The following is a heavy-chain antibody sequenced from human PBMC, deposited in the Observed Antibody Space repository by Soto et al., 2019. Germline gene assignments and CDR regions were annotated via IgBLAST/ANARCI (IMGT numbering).Heavy chain of an antibody. Sequence: QVQLVESGGGVVQPGRSLRLSCAASGFTFSSYGMHWVRQAPGKGLEWVAVISYDGSNKYYADSVKGRFTISRDNSKNTLYLQMNRLRAEDTAVYYCAKDPKIFGVPPGHGMDVWGQGTTVTVSS. CDR1: GFTFSSYG. J-gene: IGHJ6*02. CDR2: ISYDGSNK. V-gene: IGHV3-30*18. CDR3: AKDPKIFGVPPGHGMDV. D-gene: IGHD3-3*01.